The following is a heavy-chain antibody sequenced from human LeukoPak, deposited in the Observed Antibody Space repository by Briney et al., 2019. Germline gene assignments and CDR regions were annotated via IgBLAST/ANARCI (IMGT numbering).Heavy chain of an antibody. V-gene: IGHV4-34*01. CDR1: GGSFRGYY. J-gene: IGHJ4*02. CDR3: ARMWPGRIGGSLGSSYY. Sequence: SETLSLTCGVAGGSFRGYYWTWIRQAPGKGLEWIGETTHSGSSNYNPSLKSRVNISVDMAKNQFSLTLSSVTAADTAEYYCARMWPGRIGGSLGSSYYWGQGTLVTLSS. D-gene: IGHD1-26*01. CDR2: TTHSGSS.